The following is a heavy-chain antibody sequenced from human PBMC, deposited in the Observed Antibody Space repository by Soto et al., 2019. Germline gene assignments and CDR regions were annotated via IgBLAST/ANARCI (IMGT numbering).Heavy chain of an antibody. CDR3: ARRARPDFYYMDV. J-gene: IGHJ6*03. D-gene: IGHD6-6*01. CDR1: GFTLSGYA. V-gene: IGHV3-64*01. Sequence: VQLAGSGGGLAQPGGSLRLSCAASGFTLSGYAMDWVRQAPGKGLEYVSGISSNGVGTYYANSVQGRFTISRDNSKNPVYLQMGSLRPEDMAVYYCARRARPDFYYMDVWGKGTTVTVSS. CDR2: ISSNGVGT.